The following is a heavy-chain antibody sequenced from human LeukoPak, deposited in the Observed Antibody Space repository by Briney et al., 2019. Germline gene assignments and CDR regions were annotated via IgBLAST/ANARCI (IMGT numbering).Heavy chain of an antibody. CDR1: GLMVRSFW. Sequence: PGGCLRLSCGETGLMVRSFWLHCVRKAPEKRLVWVSTINSDGSSTTYADSVKGRFTISRDNAKNTLYLQMNSLRVEDTVVYYCARGPPWYFDLWGRGTLVTVSS. D-gene: IGHD6-25*01. CDR3: ARGPPWYFDL. J-gene: IGHJ2*01. V-gene: IGHV3-74*01. CDR2: INSDGSST.